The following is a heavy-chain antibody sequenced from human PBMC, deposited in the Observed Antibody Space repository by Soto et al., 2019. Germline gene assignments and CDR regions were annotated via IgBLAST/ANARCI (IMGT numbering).Heavy chain of an antibody. CDR3: AREWAQSAGTFDY. J-gene: IGHJ4*02. V-gene: IGHV1-8*01. CDR2: MNPNSGNT. Sequence: QVQLVQSGAEVKKPGASVKVSCKASGYTFTSYDINWVRQATGQGREWMGWMNPNSGNTGYAQKFHGRVTMTRTTSISTAYMELSSLRSEDTAVYYCAREWAQSAGTFDYWGQGTLVTVSS. CDR1: GYTFTSYD. D-gene: IGHD6-19*01.